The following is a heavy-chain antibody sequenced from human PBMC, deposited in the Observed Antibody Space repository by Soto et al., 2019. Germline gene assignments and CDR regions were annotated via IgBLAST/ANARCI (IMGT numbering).Heavy chain of an antibody. CDR2: ITGSGIYT. CDR3: VKEGISNYNEYFAY. CDR1: GFIFATHT. J-gene: IGHJ4*02. D-gene: IGHD4-4*01. Sequence: VQLVESGGGPVKPGGSLRLSCAASGFIFATHTINWVRQAPGKGLEWVSSITGSGIYTRYADSVKGRFTISRDNAKASLYLQMNSMGAEDTAVYYCVKEGISNYNEYFAYWGQGTLVNVSS. V-gene: IGHV3-21*02.